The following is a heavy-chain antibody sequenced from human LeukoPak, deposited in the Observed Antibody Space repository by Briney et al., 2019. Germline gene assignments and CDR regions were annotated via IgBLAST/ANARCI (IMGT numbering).Heavy chain of an antibody. V-gene: IGHV4-61*01. J-gene: IGHJ4*02. CDR2: IYYSGST. Sequence: PSETLSLTCTVSGGSVSSSSYYWSWIRQPPGKGLEWIGYIYYSGSTNYNPSLKSRVTISVDTSKNQFSLKLSSVTAADTAVYYCARLVTRAQTRNYGDYVFFDYWGQGTLVTVSP. CDR3: ARLVTRAQTRNYGDYVFFDY. D-gene: IGHD4-17*01. CDR1: GGSVSSSSYY.